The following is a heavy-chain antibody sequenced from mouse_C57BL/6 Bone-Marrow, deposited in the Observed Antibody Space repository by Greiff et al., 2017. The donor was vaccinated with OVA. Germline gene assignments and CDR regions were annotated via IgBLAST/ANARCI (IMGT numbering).Heavy chain of an antibody. J-gene: IGHJ1*03. Sequence: QVQLQQPGAELVKPGASVKMSCKASGYTFTSYWITWVKQRPGQGLEWIGDIYPGSGSTNYNEKFKSKATLTVDKSSSTAYMQLSSLTSEDSAVYYCASAHLYYGSSYCYWYFDVWGTGTTVTVSS. D-gene: IGHD1-1*01. CDR1: GYTFTSYW. CDR2: IYPGSGST. CDR3: ASAHLYYGSSYCYWYFDV. V-gene: IGHV1-55*01.